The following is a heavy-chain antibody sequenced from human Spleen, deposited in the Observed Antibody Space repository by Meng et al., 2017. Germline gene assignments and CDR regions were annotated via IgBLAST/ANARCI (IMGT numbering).Heavy chain of an antibody. D-gene: IGHD3-22*01. Sequence: EVQLVESGGALVQPGGSLRLSCAASGFPFSSYWMHWVRQAPGKGLVWVSRINSYGTITDYADSVKGRFTISRDNAKNTLFLQMNSLRAEGTALYYCTRYYDSSVPLDHWGQGTLVTVSS. J-gene: IGHJ4*02. CDR1: GFPFSSYW. V-gene: IGHV3-74*01. CDR3: TRYYDSSVPLDH. CDR2: INSYGTIT.